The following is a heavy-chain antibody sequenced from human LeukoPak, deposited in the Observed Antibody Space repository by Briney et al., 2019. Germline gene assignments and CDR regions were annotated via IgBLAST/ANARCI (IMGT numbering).Heavy chain of an antibody. CDR1: GYRFTGYW. J-gene: IGHJ4*02. CDR2: IYPGDSDT. V-gene: IGHV5-51*01. CDR3: ARHETGPYFDY. D-gene: IGHD1-1*01. Sequence: GESLKISCKGSGYRFTGYWIGWVRQMPGKGLECMGIIYPGDSDTRYSPSFQGQVTISADKSISTAYLQWSSLKASDTAMYYCARHETGPYFDYWGQGTLVTVSS.